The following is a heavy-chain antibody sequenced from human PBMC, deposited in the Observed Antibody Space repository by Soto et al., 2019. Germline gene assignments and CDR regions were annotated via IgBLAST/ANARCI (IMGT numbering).Heavy chain of an antibody. CDR3: ARPGPDYASSWWAFDP. V-gene: IGHV3-48*02. CDR1: GFTFSSYS. D-gene: IGHD4-17*01. J-gene: IGHJ5*02. Sequence: GGSLRLSCAASGFTFSSYSMNWVRQAPGKGLEWVSYISSSSSTIYYADSVKGRFTISRDNAKNSLYLQMNSLRDEDTAVYYCARPGPDYASSWWAFDPWGQGTLVTVSS. CDR2: ISSSSSTI.